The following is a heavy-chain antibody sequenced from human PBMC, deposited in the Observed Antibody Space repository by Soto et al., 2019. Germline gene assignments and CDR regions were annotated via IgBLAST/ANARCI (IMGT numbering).Heavy chain of an antibody. CDR1: GYTFTSYD. CDR2: MNPNSGNT. Sequence: QVQLVQSGAEVKKPGASVKVSCKASGYTFTSYDINWVRQATGQGLEWMGWMNPNSGNTGYAQKFEGRVTMPRNTHISTAYMELSSLRSESTAVYFCARERSAAGTGWFDHWGQGTLVTVSS. CDR3: ARERSAAGTGWFDH. D-gene: IGHD6-13*01. J-gene: IGHJ5*02. V-gene: IGHV1-8*01.